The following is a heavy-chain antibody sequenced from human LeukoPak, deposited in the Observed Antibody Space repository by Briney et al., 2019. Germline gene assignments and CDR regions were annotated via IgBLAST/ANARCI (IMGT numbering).Heavy chain of an antibody. D-gene: IGHD6-13*01. CDR3: AKGRYSSTWCSDH. CDR2: ISYDGTNK. V-gene: IGHV3-30*18. Sequence: GGSLRLSCVASGLTFSNYGMHWVRQAPGKGLEWVAVISYDGTNKYYADSVKGRFTISRDYPKNTLFLQMSSLRAEDTAVYYCAKGRYSSTWCSDHWGQGTLVTVSS. J-gene: IGHJ4*02. CDR1: GLTFSNYG.